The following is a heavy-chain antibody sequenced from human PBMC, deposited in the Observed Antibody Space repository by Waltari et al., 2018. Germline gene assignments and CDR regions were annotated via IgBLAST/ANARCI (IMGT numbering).Heavy chain of an antibody. Sequence: EVQLVESGGGLVQPGRSLRLSCVTSGLTFDDYAMHWVRQAPGKGLEWVSGISCDSNSIGYVDSVKGRFTISRDNAKKSLYLEMNSLRVEDTALYYCVKDMSFRFGTPSVYYGMDVWGQGTTVTVSS. J-gene: IGHJ6*02. CDR3: VKDMSFRFGTPSVYYGMDV. V-gene: IGHV3-9*01. D-gene: IGHD3-16*01. CDR1: GLTFDDYA. CDR2: ISCDSNSI.